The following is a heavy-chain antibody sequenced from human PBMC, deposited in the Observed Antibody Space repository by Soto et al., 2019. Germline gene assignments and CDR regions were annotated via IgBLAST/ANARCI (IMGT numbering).Heavy chain of an antibody. D-gene: IGHD5-12*01. CDR3: ARTDIVTTNWFDP. CDR1: GESFIXXX. CDR2: INHGGST. J-gene: IGHJ5*02. Sequence: QVHLQQWGAGLLKPSEXXXLTCAVYGESFIXXXXXXXXQSPGKGLEWIGEINHGGSTNYNPSLKSRVTISIDTSKNQFSLKLTSVTAADTSVYYCARTDIVTTNWFDPWGQGTLVTVSS. V-gene: IGHV4-34*01.